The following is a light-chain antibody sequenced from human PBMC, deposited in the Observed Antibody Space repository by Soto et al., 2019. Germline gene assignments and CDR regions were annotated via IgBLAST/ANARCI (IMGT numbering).Light chain of an antibody. J-gene: IGKJ3*01. CDR2: GAS. CDR1: QSVSSSY. Sequence: EIVLTQSPGTLSLSPGERATLSCRASQSVSSSYLAWHQQKPGQAPRLLIYGASSRATDIPDRFSGSGSATDFTLTISRLEPEDFAVYYCQQYGSSLYTFGPGTKVDIK. CDR3: QQYGSSLYT. V-gene: IGKV3-20*01.